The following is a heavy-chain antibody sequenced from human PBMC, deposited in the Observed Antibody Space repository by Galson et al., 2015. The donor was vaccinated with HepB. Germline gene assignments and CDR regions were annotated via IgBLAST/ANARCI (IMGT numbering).Heavy chain of an antibody. Sequence: SLRLSCAASGFTFSSYWMSWVRQAPGKGLEWVANIKQDGSEKYYVDSVKGRFTISRDNAKNSLYLQMNSLRAEDTAVYYCAREGYYDSSAVPGVDAFDIWGQGTMVTVSS. CDR2: IKQDGSEK. V-gene: IGHV3-7*03. CDR1: GFTFSSYW. CDR3: AREGYYDSSAVPGVDAFDI. D-gene: IGHD3-22*01. J-gene: IGHJ3*02.